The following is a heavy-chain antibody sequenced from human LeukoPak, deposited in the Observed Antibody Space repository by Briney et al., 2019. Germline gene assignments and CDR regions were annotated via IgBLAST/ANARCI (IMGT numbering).Heavy chain of an antibody. CDR1: GFTFSSYD. CDR3: ARDAYYDILTGYIDY. J-gene: IGHJ4*02. V-gene: IGHV3-13*01. CDR2: IGTAGDT. D-gene: IGHD3-9*01. Sequence: GGSLRLSCAASGFTFSSYDMHWVRQVTGKGLEWVSAIGTAGDTYYPGSVKGRFTISRENAKNSLHLQMNSLRAEDTAVYYCARDAYYDILTGYIDYWGQGALVTVSS.